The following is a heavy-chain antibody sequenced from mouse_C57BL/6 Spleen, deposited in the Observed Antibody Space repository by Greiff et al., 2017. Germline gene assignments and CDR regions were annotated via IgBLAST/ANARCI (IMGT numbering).Heavy chain of an antibody. J-gene: IGHJ1*03. CDR1: GYTFTSYW. CDR2: IDPSDSYT. D-gene: IGHD1-1*01. CDR3: ARTGITTVVRYFDV. V-gene: IGHV1-69*01. Sequence: QVQLQQPGAELVMPGASVKLSCKASGYTFTSYWMHWVKQRPGQGLEWIGEIDPSDSYTNYNQKFKGKSTLTVDKSSSTAYMQLSSLTSEDSAVYYCARTGITTVVRYFDVWGTGTTVTVSS.